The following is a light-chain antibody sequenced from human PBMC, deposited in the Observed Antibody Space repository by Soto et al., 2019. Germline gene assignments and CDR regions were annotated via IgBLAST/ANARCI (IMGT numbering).Light chain of an antibody. V-gene: IGKV1-9*01. Sequence: DIQMTQSPSSLSASVGDRVTITCRASQDIGSSLNWYQHKLGKAPKLLIFGASTLQSGVPSRFSGSGSGTEFTLTISSLQPEDFATYYCQQLNSYPITFGQGTRLEIK. CDR1: QDIGSS. CDR2: GAS. J-gene: IGKJ5*01. CDR3: QQLNSYPIT.